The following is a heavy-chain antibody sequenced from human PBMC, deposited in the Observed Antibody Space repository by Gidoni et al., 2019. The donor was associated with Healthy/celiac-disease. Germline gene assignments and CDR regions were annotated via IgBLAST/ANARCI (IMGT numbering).Heavy chain of an antibody. V-gene: IGHV3-11*06. CDR2: ISSSSSYT. CDR1: GVTFRDYT. CDR3: ARDMPSPRLTMVRGVDYYYYGLDV. J-gene: IGHJ6*02. Sequence: QVQLVESGGGLVKPGGTRRLSCASSGVTFRDYTMPLLGKAPGKGLDCVSFISSSSSYTNYSDSVKGRLTIYRDNAKNSLYLQMNSLRAEDTAVYYCARDMPSPRLTMVRGVDYYYYGLDVWGQGTTVTVSS. D-gene: IGHD3-10*01.